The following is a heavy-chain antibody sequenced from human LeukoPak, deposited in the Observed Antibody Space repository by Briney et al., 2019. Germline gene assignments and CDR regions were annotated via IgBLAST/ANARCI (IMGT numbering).Heavy chain of an antibody. CDR2: ISGKGDTT. V-gene: IGHV3-64*02. D-gene: IGHD1-26*01. CDR3: ARGGSPLGYYFGMDV. J-gene: IGHJ6*02. CDR1: GFIFSSYV. Sequence: GGSQRLSCAASGFIFSSYVMHWVRQAPGKGLEYVSAISGKGDTTDYADSVKGRFTISRDNSKNTLYLQMGSLRAEDMAVYYCARGGSPLGYYFGMDVWGQGATVTVSS.